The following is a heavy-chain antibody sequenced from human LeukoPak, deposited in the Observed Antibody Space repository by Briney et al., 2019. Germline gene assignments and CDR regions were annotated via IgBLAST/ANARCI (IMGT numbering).Heavy chain of an antibody. V-gene: IGHV3-33*06. Sequence: GRSLRLSCAASGFTFSSYGMHWVRQAPGKGLDWVAVIWYDGSNIYYADSVKGRFTISRDNSKNTLYLQMNSLRAEDTAVYYCAKGKDGDFNFDYWGQGTLVTLSS. CDR3: AKGKDGDFNFDY. J-gene: IGHJ4*02. D-gene: IGHD4-17*01. CDR2: IWYDGSNI. CDR1: GFTFSSYG.